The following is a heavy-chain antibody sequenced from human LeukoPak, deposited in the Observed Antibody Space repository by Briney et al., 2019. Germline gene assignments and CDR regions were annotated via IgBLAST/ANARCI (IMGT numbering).Heavy chain of an antibody. CDR3: ARVNYDFWSGYYTYYYYYYMDV. Sequence: ASVKVSCKASGYTFTSYDINWVRQATGQGLEWMGWMNPNSGNTGYAQKFQDRVTITRNTSISTAYMELSSLRSEDTAVYYCARVNYDFWSGYYTYYYYYYMDVWGKGTTVTVSS. CDR2: MNPNSGNT. CDR1: GYTFTSYD. D-gene: IGHD3-3*01. J-gene: IGHJ6*03. V-gene: IGHV1-8*03.